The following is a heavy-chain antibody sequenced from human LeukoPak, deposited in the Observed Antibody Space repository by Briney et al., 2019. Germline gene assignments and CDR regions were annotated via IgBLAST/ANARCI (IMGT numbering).Heavy chain of an antibody. CDR3: AKNMPPHPFYGNYYYMDV. Sequence: GGSLRLSCAASGFTFSSYGMSWVRQAPGKGLEWVSAISGSGGSTYYADSVKGRFTISRDNSKNTLYLQMNGLRAEDTAVYYCAKNMPPHPFYGNYYYMDVWGKGTTVTISS. J-gene: IGHJ6*03. CDR2: ISGSGGST. D-gene: IGHD1/OR15-1a*01. V-gene: IGHV3-23*01. CDR1: GFTFSSYG.